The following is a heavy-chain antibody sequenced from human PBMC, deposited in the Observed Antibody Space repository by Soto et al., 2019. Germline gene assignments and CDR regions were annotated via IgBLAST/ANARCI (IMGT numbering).Heavy chain of an antibody. D-gene: IGHD6-13*01. CDR3: AKDRGSSWYRWFGDY. J-gene: IGHJ4*02. CDR2: ISGSGGST. CDR1: GFTFSSYA. V-gene: IGHV3-23*01. Sequence: EVQLLESGGGLVQPGGSLRLSCAASGFTFSSYAMSWVRQAPGKGLEWVSAISGSGGSTYYADSVKGRFTISRYNSKKTMYLQMNSMRAEDTAVYYCAKDRGSSWYRWFGDYWGQGPLVTVSS.